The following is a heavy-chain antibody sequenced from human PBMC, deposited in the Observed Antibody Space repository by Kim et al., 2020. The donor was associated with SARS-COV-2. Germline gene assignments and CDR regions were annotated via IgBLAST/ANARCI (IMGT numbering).Heavy chain of an antibody. CDR1: GYTFTSYG. V-gene: IGHV1-18*04. J-gene: IGHJ4*02. CDR2: ISAYNGNT. D-gene: IGHD3-22*01. Sequence: ASVKVSCKASGYTFTSYGISWVRQAPGQGLEWMGWISAYNGNTNYAQKLQGRVTMTTDTSTSTAYMELRSLRSDDTDVYYCARAATPYYYDSSGYYSDLDDWGQGTLVTGSS. CDR3: ARAATPYYYDSSGYYSDLDD.